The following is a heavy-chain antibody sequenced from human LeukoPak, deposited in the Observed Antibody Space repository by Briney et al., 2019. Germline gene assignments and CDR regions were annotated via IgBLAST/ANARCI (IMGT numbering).Heavy chain of an antibody. J-gene: IGHJ5*02. CDR1: GGSISSSYYY. CDR2: IYSSGST. Sequence: SETLSLTCTVSGGSISSSYYYWGWIRQPPGKGLEWIGSIYSSGSTYYNPSLKSRVTISVDTSKNQFSLKLTSVTAADTAVYYCARPAHERRTNFRNTWFDPWGQGTLVTVSS. D-gene: IGHD1-1*01. V-gene: IGHV4-39*01. CDR3: ARPAHERRTNFRNTWFDP.